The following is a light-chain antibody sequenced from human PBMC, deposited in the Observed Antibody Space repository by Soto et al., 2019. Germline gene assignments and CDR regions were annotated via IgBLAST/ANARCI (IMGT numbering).Light chain of an antibody. J-gene: IGLJ1*01. CDR1: SGHSSYI. Sequence: QLVLTQSSSASASLGSSVKLTCTLSSGHSSYIIAWHQQQPGKAPRYLMKLEGSGSYNRASGIPDRFSGSSSGADRYLTISNLQFEDEADYYCETWDSNTYVFGTGTKVTVL. V-gene: IGLV4-60*02. CDR3: ETWDSNTYV. CDR2: LEGSGSY.